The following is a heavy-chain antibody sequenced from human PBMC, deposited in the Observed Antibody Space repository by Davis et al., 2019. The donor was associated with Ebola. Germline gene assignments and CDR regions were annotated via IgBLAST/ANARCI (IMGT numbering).Heavy chain of an antibody. CDR1: GYSFTSYW. J-gene: IGHJ4*02. D-gene: IGHD5-24*01. V-gene: IGHV5-51*01. CDR2: IYPGDSDT. CDR3: ARHGRWRGTGLSQFDY. Sequence: GESLKISCKGSGYSFTSYWIGWVRQMPGKGLEWMGIIYPGDSDTRYSPSFQGQVTISADKSISTAYLQWSSLKASDTAMYYCARHGRWRGTGLSQFDYWGQGTLVTVSS.